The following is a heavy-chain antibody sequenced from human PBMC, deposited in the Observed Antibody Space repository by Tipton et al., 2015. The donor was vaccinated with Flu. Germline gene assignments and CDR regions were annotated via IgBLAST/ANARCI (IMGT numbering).Heavy chain of an antibody. CDR2: INYSGTA. V-gene: IGHV4-59*01. Sequence: TLSLTCTVSGGSFSPYVWSWIRQSPGKGLEWIGYINYSGTANYNPSLKSRVTISLDTSKNQFSLKLSSVTAADTAVYYCARADTIGRWLQLFYWGQGTLVTVTS. D-gene: IGHD5-24*01. J-gene: IGHJ4*02. CDR3: ARADTIGRWLQLFY. CDR1: GGSFSPYV.